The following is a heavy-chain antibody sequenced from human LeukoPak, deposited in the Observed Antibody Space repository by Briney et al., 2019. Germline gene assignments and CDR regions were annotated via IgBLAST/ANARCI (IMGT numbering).Heavy chain of an antibody. Sequence: SETLSLTCTVSGFSISSSCYCWRWIRQPPGKGLEWIGSIYYSGGTYYNPSLKSRVTISVATSKNQFSLKLSSVTAADRAGCDCARVPENSGDYDVDYRGQGTLVTVSS. CDR3: ARVPENSGDYDVDY. CDR1: GFSISSSCYC. J-gene: IGHJ4*02. V-gene: IGHV4-39*01. D-gene: IGHD4-17*01. CDR2: IYYSGGT.